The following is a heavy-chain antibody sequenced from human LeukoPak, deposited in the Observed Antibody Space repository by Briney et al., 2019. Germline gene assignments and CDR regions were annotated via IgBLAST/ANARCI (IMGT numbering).Heavy chain of an antibody. CDR3: ARAPVRTGYSSGWYSP. Sequence: PSETLSLTCAVYGGSFSCYYWSWIRQPPGRGLEWIGEINHSGSTNYDPSLKSRVTISVDTSKNQFSLKLSSVTAADTAVYYCARAPVRTGYSSGWYSPWGQGTPVTVSS. V-gene: IGHV4-34*01. D-gene: IGHD6-19*01. CDR2: INHSGST. CDR1: GGSFSCYY. J-gene: IGHJ5*02.